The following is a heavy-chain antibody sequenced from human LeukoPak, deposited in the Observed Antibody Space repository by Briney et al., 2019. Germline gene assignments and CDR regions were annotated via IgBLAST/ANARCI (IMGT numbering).Heavy chain of an antibody. Sequence: ASVKVSCKASGYTFSSYGINWVRQAPGQGLEWMGWISVINSGNTRYAQNFQGRLTMTTDTSTTTAYMELRSLRSEDTAVYYCARDKGDGNDYWGQGTLVTVSS. CDR2: ISVINSGNT. V-gene: IGHV1-18*01. D-gene: IGHD1-14*01. CDR3: ARDKGDGNDY. J-gene: IGHJ4*02. CDR1: GYTFSSYG.